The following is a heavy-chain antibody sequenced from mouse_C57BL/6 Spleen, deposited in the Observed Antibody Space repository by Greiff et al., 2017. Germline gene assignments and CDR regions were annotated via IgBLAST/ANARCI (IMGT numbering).Heavy chain of an antibody. J-gene: IGHJ4*01. D-gene: IGHD2-4*01. CDR3: VRQGYDYGQGYAMDY. CDR1: GFSFNTYA. CDR2: IRSKSNNYAT. Sequence: EVKLQESGGGLVQPKGSLKLSCAASGFSFNTYAMNWVRQAPGKGLEWVARIRSKSNNYATYYADSVKDRFTISRDDSESMLYLQMNNLKTEDTAMYYCVRQGYDYGQGYAMDYWGQGTSVTVSS. V-gene: IGHV10-1*01.